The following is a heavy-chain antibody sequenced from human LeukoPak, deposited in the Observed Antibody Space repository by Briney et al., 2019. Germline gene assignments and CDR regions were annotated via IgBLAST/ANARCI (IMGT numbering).Heavy chain of an antibody. CDR2: IYPGNSDT. V-gene: IGHV5-51*01. CDR1: GYSFTSYW. CDR3: ARQGWELLKGGAFDI. D-gene: IGHD1-26*01. J-gene: IGHJ3*02. Sequence: GESLKISCKGSGYSFTSYWIGWVRQMPGKGLECMGIIYPGNSDTRYSPSFQGQVTISADKSISTAYLQWSSLKASDTAMYYCARQGWELLKGGAFDIWGQGTMVTVSS.